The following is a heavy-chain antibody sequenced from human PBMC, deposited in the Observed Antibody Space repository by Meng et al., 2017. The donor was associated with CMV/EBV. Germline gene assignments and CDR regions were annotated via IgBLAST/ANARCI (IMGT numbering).Heavy chain of an antibody. Sequence: LRLSCTVSGYSISSGYYWGWIRQPPGKELEWIGSIHHSGNTYYNPSLKSRVTISIDTSKNQFSLKLSSVTAADTAVYYCARVRYCDSSACYQWYDFWGQGTLVTVSS. V-gene: IGHV4-38-2*02. J-gene: IGHJ4*02. CDR1: GYSISSGYY. D-gene: IGHD2-2*01. CDR3: ARVRYCDSSACYQWYDF. CDR2: IHHSGNT.